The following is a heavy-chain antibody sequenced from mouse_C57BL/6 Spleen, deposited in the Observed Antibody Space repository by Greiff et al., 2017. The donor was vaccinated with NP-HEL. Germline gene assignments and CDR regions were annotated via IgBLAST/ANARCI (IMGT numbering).Heavy chain of an antibody. V-gene: IGHV1-81*01. D-gene: IGHD2-5*01. Sequence: QVQLQQSGAELARPGASVKLSCKASGYTFTSYGISWVKQRTGQGLEWIGEIYPRSGNTYYNEKFKGKATLTADKSSSTAYMELRSLTSEDSAVYFCARSESTYYSNYVDFDYWGQGTTLTVSS. CDR2: IYPRSGNT. CDR1: GYTFTSYG. CDR3: ARSESTYYSNYVDFDY. J-gene: IGHJ2*01.